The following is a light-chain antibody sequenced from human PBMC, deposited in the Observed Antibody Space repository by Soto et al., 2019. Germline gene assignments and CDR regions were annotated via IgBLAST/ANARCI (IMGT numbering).Light chain of an antibody. V-gene: IGKV4-1*01. CDR1: QSVLYSSNNKNY. J-gene: IGKJ1*01. CDR2: WAS. CDR3: QQYYTTPLT. Sequence: DIVMTQSPDSLAVSLGERATINCKSSQSVLYSSNNKNYLAWYQQKPGQPPKLLFYWASTRESGVPDRFSGSGSGTDFTLTISSMQAEDVAIYYCQQYYTTPLTFGQGTKVAIK.